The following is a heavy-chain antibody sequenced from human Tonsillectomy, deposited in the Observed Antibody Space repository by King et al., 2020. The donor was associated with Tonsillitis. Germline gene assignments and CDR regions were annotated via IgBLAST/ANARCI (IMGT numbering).Heavy chain of an antibody. CDR1: GYNFTGYY. J-gene: IGHJ4*02. V-gene: IGHV1-2*02. CDR2: INPNSGGT. CDR3: ANLDF. Sequence: VQLVESGAEVKKPGASVKVSCKASGYNFTGYYMHWVRQAPGQGLEWMGWINPNSGGTNYAHKLQGRVTMTRDTSISTAYMELRGLRSDDTAVYYCANLDFWGQGTLVTVSS.